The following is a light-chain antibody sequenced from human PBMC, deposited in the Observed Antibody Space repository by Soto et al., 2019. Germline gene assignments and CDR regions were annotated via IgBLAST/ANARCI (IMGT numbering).Light chain of an antibody. V-gene: IGLV2-14*01. CDR3: SSYSAITTVV. CDR2: DVS. J-gene: IGLJ2*01. Sequence: QSALTQPASVSGSPGQSITISCTGTSSDVGGYNYVSWYQQHPDKAPKLMVYDVSNRPSGVSSRFSGSRSGNTASLTISGLQAEDEADYYCSSYSAITTVVFGGGTKLTVL. CDR1: SSDVGGYNY.